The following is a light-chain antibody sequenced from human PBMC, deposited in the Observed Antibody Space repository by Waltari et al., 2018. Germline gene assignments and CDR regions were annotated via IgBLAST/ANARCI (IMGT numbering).Light chain of an antibody. V-gene: IGKV3-20*01. CDR1: QSVARA. Sequence: EIVLTQSRGTLSLSPGERATLSCRASQSVARALAWYQQKPGQPPRLLIYNTYTRATGVPDRFSGGGSGTDFSLTISRLEPEDFAVYYCQNYVRLPATFGQGTKVEIK. CDR2: NTY. CDR3: QNYVRLPAT. J-gene: IGKJ1*01.